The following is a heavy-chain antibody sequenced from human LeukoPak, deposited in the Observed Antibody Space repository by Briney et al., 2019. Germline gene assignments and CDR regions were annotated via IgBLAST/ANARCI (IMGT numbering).Heavy chain of an antibody. J-gene: IGHJ4*02. CDR3: AITSRDNFGDYYFDY. CDR1: GGSISSYY. V-gene: IGHV4-59*03. Sequence: TSETLSLTCTVSGGSISSYYWSWIRQPPGKGLEWIAYLYYSGSTNFNPSLTSRVTISVDTSKNQFSLRLSSVTAADTAVYYCAITSRDNFGDYYFDYWGQGTLVTVSS. CDR2: LYYSGST. D-gene: IGHD4-17*01.